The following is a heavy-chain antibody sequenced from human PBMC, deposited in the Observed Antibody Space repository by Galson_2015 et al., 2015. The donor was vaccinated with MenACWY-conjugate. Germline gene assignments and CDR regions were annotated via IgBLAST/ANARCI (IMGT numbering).Heavy chain of an antibody. CDR3: ARHPPGGRGMDV. Sequence: QSGAEVKKPGDSLPISCKASGYIFTTYWIAWVRQMPGKGLEWMGLISPGDSNTRYSPSFQGQVTISADKSISTAYLQWSSLKASDTAMYYCARHPPGGRGMDVWGQGTTVTVSS. D-gene: IGHD1-26*01. CDR1: GYIFTTYW. V-gene: IGHV5-51*01. J-gene: IGHJ6*02. CDR2: ISPGDSNT.